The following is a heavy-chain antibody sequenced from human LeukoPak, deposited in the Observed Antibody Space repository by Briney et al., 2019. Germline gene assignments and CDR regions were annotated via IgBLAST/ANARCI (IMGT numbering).Heavy chain of an antibody. V-gene: IGHV4-34*01. CDR1: GGSFSGYY. J-gene: IGHJ5*02. CDR3: ARAGRGLSRQQLVRASQHWFDA. D-gene: IGHD6-13*01. Sequence: SETLSLTCAVYGGSFSGYYWSWIRQPPGKGLEWIGEINHSGSTNYNPSLKSRATISVDTSKNQFSLKLSSVTAADTAVYYCARAGRGLSRQQLVRASQHWFDAWGQGTLVTVSS. CDR2: INHSGST.